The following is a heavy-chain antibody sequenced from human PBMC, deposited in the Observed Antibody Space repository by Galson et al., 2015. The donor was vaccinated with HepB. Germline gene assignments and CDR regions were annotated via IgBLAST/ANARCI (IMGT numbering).Heavy chain of an antibody. V-gene: IGHV1-8*01. D-gene: IGHD3-10*01. Sequence: SVKVSCKASGYTFTSYDINWVRQATGQGLEWMGWMNPNRGNTSYAQKFQGRVTMTRNTSISTAYMELSSLRSEDTAVYYCARGRMLLWFREPQTRYYYMGVGGKGTTVTVSS. CDR3: ARGRMLLWFREPQTRYYYMGV. CDR1: GYTFTSYD. CDR2: MNPNRGNT. J-gene: IGHJ6*03.